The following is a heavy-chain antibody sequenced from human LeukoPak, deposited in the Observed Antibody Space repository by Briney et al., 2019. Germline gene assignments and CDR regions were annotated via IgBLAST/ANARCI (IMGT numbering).Heavy chain of an antibody. D-gene: IGHD3-22*01. V-gene: IGHV3-23*01. J-gene: IGHJ4*02. CDR3: AKGAITMIVVVTSSYFDY. CDR2: ISGSGGST. Sequence: GGSLRLSCAASGFTFSSYGMSWVRQAPGKGPEWVSAISGSGGSTYYADSVKGRFTISRDNSKNTLYLQMNSLRAEDTAVYYCAKGAITMIVVVTSSYFDYWGQGTLVTVSS. CDR1: GFTFSSYG.